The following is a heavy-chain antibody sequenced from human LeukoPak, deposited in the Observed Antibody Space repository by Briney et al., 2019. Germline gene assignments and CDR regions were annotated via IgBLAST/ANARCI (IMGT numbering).Heavy chain of an antibody. CDR1: GFTFSSYA. Sequence: GGSLRLSCAASGFTFSSYAMHWVRQAPGKGLEWVAVISYDGSNKYYADSVKGRFTISRDNSKNTLYLQMNSLRAEDTAVYYCSQGAYCGGDCYQDYYYYGMDVWGQGTTVTVSS. V-gene: IGHV3-30*04. CDR2: ISYDGSNK. D-gene: IGHD2-21*02. J-gene: IGHJ6*02. CDR3: SQGAYCGGDCYQDYYYYGMDV.